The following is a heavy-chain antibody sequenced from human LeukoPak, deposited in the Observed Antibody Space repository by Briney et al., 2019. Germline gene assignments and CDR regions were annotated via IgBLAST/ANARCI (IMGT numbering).Heavy chain of an antibody. CDR3: ARGGYYDSSGYKFDY. D-gene: IGHD3-22*01. Sequence: TGGSLRLSCAASGFTVSSNYMSWVRQAPGKGLEWVSVIYSGGSTYYADSVKGRFTISRDNSRNTLYLQMNSLRAEDTAVYYCARGGYYDSSGYKFDYWGQGTLVTVSS. CDR1: GFTVSSNY. CDR2: IYSGGST. J-gene: IGHJ4*02. V-gene: IGHV3-53*05.